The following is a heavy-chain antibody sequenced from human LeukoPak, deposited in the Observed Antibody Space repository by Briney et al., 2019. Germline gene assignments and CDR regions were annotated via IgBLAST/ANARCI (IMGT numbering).Heavy chain of an antibody. CDR1: GGSISSGGYS. CDR2: IYHSGST. V-gene: IGHV4-30-2*01. CDR3: AREWANGNAFDI. J-gene: IGHJ3*02. D-gene: IGHD1-26*01. Sequence: SQTLSLTCAVSGGSISSGGYSWSWIRQPPGKGMEWIGYIYHSGSTYYNPSLKSRVTISVDRSKNQFSLKLSSVTAADTAVYYCAREWANGNAFDIWGQGTMVTVSS.